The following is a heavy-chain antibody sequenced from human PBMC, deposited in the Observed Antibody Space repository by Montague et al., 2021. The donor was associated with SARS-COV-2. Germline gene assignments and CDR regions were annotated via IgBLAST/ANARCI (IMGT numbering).Heavy chain of an antibody. Sequence: SETLSLTCTVSGDSISNYYWSWIRQPPGKGLEWIGYVYSGGRYVYNSSLKSRVTISLDIPKNQFSLNLSSVSGADTAVYFCARDGGIPGGVDVFDRWGPGTLVTVSS. D-gene: IGHD2-2*01. J-gene: IGHJ3*02. CDR3: ARDGGIPGGVDVFDR. V-gene: IGHV4-59*01. CDR1: GDSISNYY. CDR2: VYSGGRY.